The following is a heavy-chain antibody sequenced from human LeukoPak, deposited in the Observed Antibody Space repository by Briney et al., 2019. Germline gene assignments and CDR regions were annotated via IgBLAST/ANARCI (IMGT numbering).Heavy chain of an antibody. Sequence: GRSLRLSCAASGFTFSSYAMHWVRQAPGKGLEWVAVISYDGSNKYYADSVKGRFTISRDNSKNTLYLQMNSLRAEDTAVYYCARDPSNSGYGFPGFFDYWGQGTLVTVSS. D-gene: IGHD5-12*01. V-gene: IGHV3-30-3*01. CDR1: GFTFSSYA. CDR3: ARDPSNSGYGFPGFFDY. CDR2: ISYDGSNK. J-gene: IGHJ4*02.